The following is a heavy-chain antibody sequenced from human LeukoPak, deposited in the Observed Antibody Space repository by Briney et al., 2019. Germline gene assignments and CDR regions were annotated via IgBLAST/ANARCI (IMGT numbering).Heavy chain of an antibody. CDR1: GFTFSSYS. D-gene: IGHD3-22*01. J-gene: IGHJ4*02. V-gene: IGHV3-21*01. CDR2: ISSSSSYI. Sequence: PGGSLRLSCAASGFTFSSYSMNWVRQAPGKGLEWVSSISSSSSYIYYADSVKGRLTISRDNAKNSLYLQMNSLRAEDTAVYYCARCYDSSGYYWPYYFDYWGQGTLVTVSS. CDR3: ARCYDSSGYYWPYYFDY.